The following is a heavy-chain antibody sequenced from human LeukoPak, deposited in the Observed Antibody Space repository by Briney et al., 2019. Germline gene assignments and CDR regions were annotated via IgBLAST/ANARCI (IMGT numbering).Heavy chain of an antibody. Sequence: PGGSLRLSCAASGFTFSGSAMHWVRQASGKGLEWVGRIRSKANSYATAYAASVKGRFTISRDDSKNTAYLQMNSLKTEDTAVYYCTSPGLVLGVDYWGQGTLVTVSS. CDR2: IRSKANSYAT. CDR3: TSPGLVLGVDY. CDR1: GFTFSGSA. V-gene: IGHV3-73*01. J-gene: IGHJ4*02. D-gene: IGHD6-6*01.